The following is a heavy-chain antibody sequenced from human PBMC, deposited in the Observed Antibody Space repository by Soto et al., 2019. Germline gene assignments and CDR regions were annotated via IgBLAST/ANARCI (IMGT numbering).Heavy chain of an antibody. J-gene: IGHJ2*01. D-gene: IGHD3-10*02. CDR2: ISPNRDAT. V-gene: IGHV3-21*01. Sequence: KGMELISSISPNRDATYYEDSVKGRFTISRDNAKNSLYLQMNSLRAEVTALYYCAFFFFQAEDGIRDVRSVSAFLLNRSSDL. CDR3: AFFFFQAEDGIRDVRSVSAFLLNRSSDL.